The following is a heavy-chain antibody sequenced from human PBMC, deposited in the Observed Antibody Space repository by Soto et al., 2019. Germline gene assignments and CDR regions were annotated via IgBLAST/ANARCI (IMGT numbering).Heavy chain of an antibody. CDR1: GGDIISHY. Sequence: TYTRSGGDIISHYVSWRRHTHRAGLVWIGYIYYSRSTNYNTSLNSRVTISVDTSKNQFSLKLGSLTAADTAVYYYSTGSGDTAMGLSLKYYGMDVCGQGTTVGVS. J-gene: IGHJ6*02. D-gene: IGHD5-18*01. CDR3: STGSGDTAMGLSLKYYGMDV. CDR2: IYYSRST. V-gene: IGHV4-59*11.